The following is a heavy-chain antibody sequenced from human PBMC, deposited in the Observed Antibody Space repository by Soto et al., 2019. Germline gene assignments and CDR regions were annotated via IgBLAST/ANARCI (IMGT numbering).Heavy chain of an antibody. CDR2: ISWNSGSI. V-gene: IGHV3-9*01. CDR3: AKGPAAGRGLYDY. CDR1: GFTFDDYA. Sequence: DVQLVESGGGLVQPGRSLRLSCAASGFTFDDYATHWVRQAPGKGLEWVSGISWNSGSIGYAASVKGRFTISRDNAKNSPYLQMMRLRAEDTALYYCAKGPAAGRGLYDYWGQGTLVTVSS. J-gene: IGHJ4*02. D-gene: IGHD2-2*01.